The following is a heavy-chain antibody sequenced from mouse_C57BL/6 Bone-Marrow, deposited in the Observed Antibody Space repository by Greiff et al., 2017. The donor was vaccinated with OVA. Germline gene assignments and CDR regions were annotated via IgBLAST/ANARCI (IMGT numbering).Heavy chain of an antibody. D-gene: IGHD1-1*01. Sequence: QVQLQQSGAELARPGASVKLSCKASGYTFTSYGISWVKQRTGQGLEWIGEIYPRSGNTYYNEKFKGKATLTADKSSSTAYMELRSLTSEDSAVYVCARSPYYYGSYWYFDVWGTGTTVTVSS. CDR2: IYPRSGNT. V-gene: IGHV1-81*01. CDR1: GYTFTSYG. CDR3: ARSPYYYGSYWYFDV. J-gene: IGHJ1*03.